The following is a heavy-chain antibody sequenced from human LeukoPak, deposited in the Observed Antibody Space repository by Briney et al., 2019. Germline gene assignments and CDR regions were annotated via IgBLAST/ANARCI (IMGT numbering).Heavy chain of an antibody. D-gene: IGHD4-17*01. CDR2: VKNDGSGT. V-gene: IGHV3-74*01. Sequence: GGSLRLSCAASGFSLSDYWMNWVRQAPGKGLVWVSRVKNDGSGTSYVDSVRGRFTISRDNAKNTIYLQMNSLRAEDTAVYYCARDFDYGDYEGYGMDVWGQGTTVTVSS. CDR3: ARDFDYGDYEGYGMDV. J-gene: IGHJ6*02. CDR1: GFSLSDYW.